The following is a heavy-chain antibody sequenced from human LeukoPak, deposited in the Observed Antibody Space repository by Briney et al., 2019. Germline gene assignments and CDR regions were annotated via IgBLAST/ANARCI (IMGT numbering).Heavy chain of an antibody. Sequence: PGGSLRLSCAASGFTFSSYAMSWVRQAPGKGLEWVSAISGSGGSTYYADSVKGRFTISRDNSRNTLYLQMNSLRAEDTAVYYCAKTTYYDFWSGLNYWGQGTLVTVSS. V-gene: IGHV3-23*01. CDR1: GFTFSSYA. D-gene: IGHD3-3*01. CDR3: AKTTYYDFWSGLNY. J-gene: IGHJ4*02. CDR2: ISGSGGST.